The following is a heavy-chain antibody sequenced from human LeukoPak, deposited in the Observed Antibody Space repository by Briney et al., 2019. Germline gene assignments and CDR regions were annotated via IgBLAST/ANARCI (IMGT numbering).Heavy chain of an antibody. V-gene: IGHV4-59*08. CDR3: ARRRLPATFDY. Sequence: YXXXIRQPPGXXXEWIGYIYYSGSTNYNPSLKSRVTISVDTSKNQFSLKLSSVTAADTAVYYCARRRLPATFDYWGQGTLVTVSS. J-gene: IGHJ4*02. CDR2: IYYSGST. CDR1: Y. D-gene: IGHD2-2*01.